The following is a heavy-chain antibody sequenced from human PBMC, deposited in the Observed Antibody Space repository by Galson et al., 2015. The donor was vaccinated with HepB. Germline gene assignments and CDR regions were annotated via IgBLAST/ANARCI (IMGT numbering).Heavy chain of an antibody. J-gene: IGHJ4*02. Sequence: ALRLSCAASGVTFSIYAMSWVRQAPGKGREWVSAISDSGTYAFYADSVKGRFTISRDNAKNTLYLEMNSLRADDTAVYYCTNPRGPFDSWGQGTLLTVSS. CDR3: TNPRGPFDS. CDR2: ISDSGTYA. CDR1: GVTFSIYA. V-gene: IGHV3-23*01.